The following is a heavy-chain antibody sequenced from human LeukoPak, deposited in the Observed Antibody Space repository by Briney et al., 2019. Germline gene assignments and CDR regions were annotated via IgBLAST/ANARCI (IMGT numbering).Heavy chain of an antibody. CDR3: ARQMVRGVIIIRPPKDYGMDV. CDR2: INHSGST. D-gene: IGHD3-10*01. J-gene: IGHJ6*02. Sequence: SETLSLTCAVYGGSFSGYYWSRIRQPPGKGLEWIGEINHSGSTNYNPSLKSRVTISVDTSKNQFSLKLSSVTAADTAVYYCARQMVRGVIIIRPPKDYGMDVWGQGTTVTVSS. V-gene: IGHV4-34*01. CDR1: GGSFSGYY.